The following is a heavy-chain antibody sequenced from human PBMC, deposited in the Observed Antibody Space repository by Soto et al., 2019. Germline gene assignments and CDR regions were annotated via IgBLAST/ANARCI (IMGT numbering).Heavy chain of an antibody. CDR2: ISAYNGNT. CDR1: GYTFTSYG. Sequence: VKVSCKASGYTFTSYGISWLRQAPGQGLEWMGWISAYNGNTNYAQKLQGRVTMTTDTSTSTAYMELRSLRSDDTAVYYCASGLVPAAFFYYYYGMDVWGQGTTVTVS. CDR3: ASGLVPAAFFYYYYGMDV. V-gene: IGHV1-18*01. J-gene: IGHJ6*02. D-gene: IGHD2-2*01.